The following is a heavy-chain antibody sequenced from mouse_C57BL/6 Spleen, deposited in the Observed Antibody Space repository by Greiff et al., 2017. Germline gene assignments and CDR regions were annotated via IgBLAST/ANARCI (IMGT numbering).Heavy chain of an antibody. CDR2: IYPGSGNT. Sequence: VQLQQSGPELVKPGASVKISCKASGYSFTSYYIHWVKQMPGQGLERIGWIYPGSGNTKYNEKFKGKATLTADTSSSTAYMQLSSLTSEDSAVYYCARGGYSNYDWYFDVWGTGTTVTVSS. CDR1: GYSFTSYY. CDR3: ARGGYSNYDWYFDV. J-gene: IGHJ1*03. D-gene: IGHD2-5*01. V-gene: IGHV1-66*01.